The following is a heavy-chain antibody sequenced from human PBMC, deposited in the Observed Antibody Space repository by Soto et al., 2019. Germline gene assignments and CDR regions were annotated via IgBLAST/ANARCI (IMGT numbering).Heavy chain of an antibody. CDR2: INGGTGNT. Sequence: QVQLVQSGAEVKKPGASVKVSCKASGYSFNSYIIHWLRQAPGQRLEWMGRINGGTGNTKYSQKFQGIVTITRDTSATTAYLELSSQRSEDTAIYYCARDFGPPNIVGTFSYYYGVDVWGEGTTVTVSS. D-gene: IGHD5-12*01. V-gene: IGHV1-3*01. CDR3: ARDFGPPNIVGTFSYYYGVDV. CDR1: GYSFNSYI. J-gene: IGHJ6*04.